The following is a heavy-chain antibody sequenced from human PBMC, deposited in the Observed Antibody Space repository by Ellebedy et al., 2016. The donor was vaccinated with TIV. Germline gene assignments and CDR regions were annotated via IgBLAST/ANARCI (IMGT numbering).Heavy chain of an antibody. V-gene: IGHV4-34*01. CDR2: INHSGST. D-gene: IGHD2-2*02. J-gene: IGHJ5*02. CDR3: ARGSCSSTSCHRDRANWFDP. Sequence: MPSETLSLTCAVYGGSFSGYYWSRIRQPPGKGLEWIGEINHSGSTNYNPSLKSRVTISVDTSKNQFSLKLSSVTAADTAVYYCARGSCSSTSCHRDRANWFDPWGQGTLVTVSS. CDR1: GGSFSGYY.